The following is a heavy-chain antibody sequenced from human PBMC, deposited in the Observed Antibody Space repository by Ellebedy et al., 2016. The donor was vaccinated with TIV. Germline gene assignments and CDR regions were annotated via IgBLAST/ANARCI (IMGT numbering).Heavy chain of an antibody. CDR3: ANGNFNGDQS. CDR2: ISGSGGST. Sequence: PGGSLRLSCAASGFTFSTYAMSWVRQAPGKGLEWVSAISGSGGSTYYAGSVKGRFTISRDNSNNTLSLQMNSLRVEDTAVYYCANGNFNGDQSWGQGTLVTVSS. V-gene: IGHV3-23*01. J-gene: IGHJ5*02. CDR1: GFTFSTYA. D-gene: IGHD4-17*01.